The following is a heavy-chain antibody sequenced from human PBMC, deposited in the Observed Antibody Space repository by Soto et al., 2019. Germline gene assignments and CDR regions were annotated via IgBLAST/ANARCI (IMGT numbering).Heavy chain of an antibody. CDR3: ARVYSGSYSDS. J-gene: IGHJ4*02. CDR2: IFHSGST. D-gene: IGHD1-26*01. Sequence: PSETLSLTCAVSGASIRSNNRWSWVRQPPGKGLEWIGEIFHSGSTNYNPSLKTRLTISVDNSKNQFFLKLSSVTAADTAVYYCARVYSGSYSDSWGRGTLVPSPQ. CDR1: GASIRSNNR. V-gene: IGHV4-4*02.